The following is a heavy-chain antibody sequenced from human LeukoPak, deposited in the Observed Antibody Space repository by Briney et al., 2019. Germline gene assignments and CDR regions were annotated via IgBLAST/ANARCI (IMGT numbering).Heavy chain of an antibody. CDR3: ARDRAAGWFGKDAFDI. J-gene: IGHJ3*02. CDR2: ISAYNGNT. D-gene: IGHD3-10*01. Sequence: GASVKVSCKASGYTFTSYGISWVRQAPGQGLEWMGWISAYNGNTNYAQKLQGRVTMTTDTSTSTAYMELRSLRSDDTAVYYCARDRAAGWFGKDAFDIWGQGTMVTASS. CDR1: GYTFTSYG. V-gene: IGHV1-18*01.